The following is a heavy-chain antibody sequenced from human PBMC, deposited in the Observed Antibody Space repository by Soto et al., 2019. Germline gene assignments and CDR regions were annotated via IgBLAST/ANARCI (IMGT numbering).Heavy chain of an antibody. D-gene: IGHD3-22*01. V-gene: IGHV4-31*03. CDR3: ERDSGNYDSSGLNWFDP. CDR1: GCSIRSGGSY. J-gene: IGHJ5*02. CDR2: IYYSGST. Sequence: SETLSLTCTVSGCSIRSGGSYWSWIRQPAGKGLGWIGYIYYSGSTHYNPSLKSRVIMSLDMSKNQLSLKLSSVTAADTAVYYCERDSGNYDSSGLNWFDPWGQGTQVT.